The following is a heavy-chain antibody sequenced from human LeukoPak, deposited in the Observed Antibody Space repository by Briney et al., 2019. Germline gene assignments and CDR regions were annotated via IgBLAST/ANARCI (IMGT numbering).Heavy chain of an antibody. CDR2: IYYSGIT. J-gene: IGHJ6*03. V-gene: IGHV4-59*11. CDR1: GGSISSHD. CDR3: ASDFLSYSYYMDI. D-gene: IGHD3-10*01. Sequence: SETLSLTCTVSGGSISSHDWSWIRQPPGNRLEWIWYIYYSGITKYNPSLTSGGTISVDTSTNQFALKLRSVTAADTAVYYCASDFLSYSYYMDIWGKGTTVTVSS.